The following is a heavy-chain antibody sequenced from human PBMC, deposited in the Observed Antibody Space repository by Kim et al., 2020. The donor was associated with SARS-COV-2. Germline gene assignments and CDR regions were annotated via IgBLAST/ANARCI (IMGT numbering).Heavy chain of an antibody. Sequence: ASVKVSCKASGYTFTRYAMNWLRQAPGQGLEWMGWINANTGKPTYAQDLTGRLAFTLDTSASTAYLEMSSLKAEDTAVYYCARDHLGCAGATCYTSFDSW. V-gene: IGHV7-4-1*02. CDR2: INANTGKP. J-gene: IGHJ4*01. CDR1: GYTFTRYA. CDR3: ARDHLGCAGATCYTSFDS. D-gene: IGHD2-21*01.